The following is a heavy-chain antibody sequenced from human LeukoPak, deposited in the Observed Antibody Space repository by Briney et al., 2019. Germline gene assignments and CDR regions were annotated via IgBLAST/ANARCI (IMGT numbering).Heavy chain of an antibody. J-gene: IGHJ4*02. CDR3: GFSINYYFDF. D-gene: IGHD1-20*01. Sequence: GGSLRLSCVVSEFTFSSHWMTWVRQVPGEGLEWVANITPDGGGSYYVDSVKGRFTISRDNAKNSLYLQLYSLRAEDTAVYYCGFSINYYFDFWGQGTLVTVSS. V-gene: IGHV3-7*05. CDR1: EFTFSSHW. CDR2: ITPDGGGS.